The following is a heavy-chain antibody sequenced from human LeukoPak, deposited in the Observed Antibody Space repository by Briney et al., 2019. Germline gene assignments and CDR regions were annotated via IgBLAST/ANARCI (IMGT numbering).Heavy chain of an antibody. V-gene: IGHV3-7*01. CDR1: GFSFSSTL. CDR3: ARTGSTYDY. Sequence: GGSLRLSCAASGFSFSSTLLTWVRQAPGKGLEWVANIKQDGSEKYYVDSVKGRFTISRDNAKNSLYLQMNSLRGEDTAVYYCARTGSTYDYWGQGTLVTVSS. J-gene: IGHJ4*02. CDR2: IKQDGSEK. D-gene: IGHD5-12*01.